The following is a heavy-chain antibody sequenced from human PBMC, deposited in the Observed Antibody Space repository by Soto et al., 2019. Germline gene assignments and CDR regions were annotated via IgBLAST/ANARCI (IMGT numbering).Heavy chain of an antibody. CDR1: GFTFSSHT. Sequence: GGSLRLSCAASGFTFSSHTMNWVRQAPGKGLEWVSYISSSSYTNYADSVKGRFTISRDNAKNSLYLQMNSLRAEDTAVYYCARDHHRYSGYDYVDYWGQGTLVTVSS. D-gene: IGHD5-12*01. CDR3: ARDHHRYSGYDYVDY. J-gene: IGHJ4*02. V-gene: IGHV3-21*05. CDR2: ISSSSYT.